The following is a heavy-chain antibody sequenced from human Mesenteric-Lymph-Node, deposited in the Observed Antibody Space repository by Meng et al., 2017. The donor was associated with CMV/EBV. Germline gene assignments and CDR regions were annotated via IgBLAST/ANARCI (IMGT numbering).Heavy chain of an antibody. V-gene: IGHV1-2*02. CDR3: ARAVPAAIYYYYYGMDV. CDR1: GYPFSAHN. Sequence: ASVKVSCKASGYPFSAHNIHWVRQTPGLGLEWMGWMNSNSGVTNYAQTFQGRVTMTRDTSVSTAYLELSRLRSDDTAVYYCARAVPAAIYYYYYGMDVWGQGTTVTVSS. CDR2: MNSNSGVT. D-gene: IGHD2-2*01. J-gene: IGHJ6*02.